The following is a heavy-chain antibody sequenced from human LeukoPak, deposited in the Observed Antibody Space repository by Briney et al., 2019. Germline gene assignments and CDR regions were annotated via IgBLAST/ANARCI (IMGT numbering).Heavy chain of an antibody. CDR2: ISGSGGST. CDR1: GFTFSSYG. D-gene: IGHD6-19*01. CDR3: AKDVGIAVKNPSAKVY. J-gene: IGHJ4*02. Sequence: GGSLRLSCAASGFTFSSYGMSWVRQAPGKGLEWVSAISGSGGSTYYADSVKGRFTISRDNSKNTLYLQMNSLRAEDTAVYYCAKDVGIAVKNPSAKVYWGQGTLVTVSS. V-gene: IGHV3-23*01.